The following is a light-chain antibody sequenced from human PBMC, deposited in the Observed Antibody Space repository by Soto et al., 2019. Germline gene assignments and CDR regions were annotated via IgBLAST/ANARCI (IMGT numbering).Light chain of an antibody. Sequence: EIVLTQSPGTLSLSPGERATLSCRASQSVSSSYLAWYQPKPGQAPRLLIYGASSRATGIPDRFSGSGSGTDFTLTISRLEPEDFAEYYCQQYGSSPKTFGQGTKVEIK. CDR1: QSVSSSY. CDR2: GAS. V-gene: IGKV3-20*01. J-gene: IGKJ1*01. CDR3: QQYGSSPKT.